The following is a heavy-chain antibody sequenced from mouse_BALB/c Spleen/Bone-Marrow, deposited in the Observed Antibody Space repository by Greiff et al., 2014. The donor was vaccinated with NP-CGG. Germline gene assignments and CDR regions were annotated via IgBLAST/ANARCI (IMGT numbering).Heavy chain of an antibody. Sequence: EVQGVESGGGLVKPGGSLKLSCAASGFAFSGYDMSWVRQTPEKRLEWVAYISSGGINTYYPDSVKGRFNISRDNAKNTLYLQMHSLKSEDTAMYYCARQRGYAYAMDYWGQGTSVTVSS. CDR2: ISSGGINT. V-gene: IGHV5-12-1*01. CDR3: ARQRGYAYAMDY. J-gene: IGHJ4*01. CDR1: GFAFSGYD. D-gene: IGHD2-2*01.